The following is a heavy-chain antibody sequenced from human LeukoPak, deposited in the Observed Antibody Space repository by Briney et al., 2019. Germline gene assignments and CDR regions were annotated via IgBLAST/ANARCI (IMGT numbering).Heavy chain of an antibody. V-gene: IGHV4-59*01. CDR2: IYSSGST. CDR1: GGSIGSYY. D-gene: IGHD4/OR15-4a*01. Sequence: PSETLSLTCTVSGGSIGSYYWSWIRQPPGKGLEWIGYIYSSGSTNYNPSLKSRVTISVDTSKNQFSLKLSSVTAADTAVYYCARDAKGKSGWFDPWGQGTLVTVSS. CDR3: ARDAKGKSGWFDP. J-gene: IGHJ5*02.